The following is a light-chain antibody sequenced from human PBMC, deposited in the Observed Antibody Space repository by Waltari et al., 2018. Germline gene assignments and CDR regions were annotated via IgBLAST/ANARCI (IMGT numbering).Light chain of an antibody. CDR1: SSDVGGSNY. J-gene: IGLJ3*02. CDR2: DVS. V-gene: IGLV2-14*03. Sequence: QSALPQPASVSGHPGQSITISCTGTSSDVGGSNYVSWYQQHPSNAPKLMIYDVSNRPSGVSNRFSGSKSGNTASLTISGLQAEDEADYHCSSYTSSSTLVFGGGTKLTVL. CDR3: SSYTSSSTLV.